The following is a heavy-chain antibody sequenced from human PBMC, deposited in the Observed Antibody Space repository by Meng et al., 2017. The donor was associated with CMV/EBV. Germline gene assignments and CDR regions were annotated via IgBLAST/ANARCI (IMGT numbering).Heavy chain of an antibody. Sequence: LQLREPGPGLVKPSETLSLTCTVSGGSISSSSYYWGWIRQPPGKGLEWIGGIYYSGSTYYNPSLKSRVTISVDTSKNQFSLKLSSVTAADTAVYYCARDSAVAGVVDYWGQGTLVTVSS. CDR1: GGSISSSSYY. CDR2: IYYSGST. D-gene: IGHD6-19*01. CDR3: ARDSAVAGVVDY. J-gene: IGHJ4*02. V-gene: IGHV4-39*07.